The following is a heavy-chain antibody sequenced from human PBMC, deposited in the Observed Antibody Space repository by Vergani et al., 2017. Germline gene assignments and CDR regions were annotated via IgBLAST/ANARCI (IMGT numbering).Heavy chain of an antibody. CDR2: ISWNSGII. J-gene: IGHJ4*02. CDR3: ARDVQRVGATPRPYY. Sequence: EVQLVESGGGLVQPGRSLRLSCAASGFRFDDYAMHWVRQAPGKGLEWVSGISWNSGIIGYADSVKGRFTISRDNAKNSLYLQMNSLRAEDTAVYYCARDVQRVGATPRPYYWGQGTLVTVSS. D-gene: IGHD1-26*01. V-gene: IGHV3-9*01. CDR1: GFRFDDYA.